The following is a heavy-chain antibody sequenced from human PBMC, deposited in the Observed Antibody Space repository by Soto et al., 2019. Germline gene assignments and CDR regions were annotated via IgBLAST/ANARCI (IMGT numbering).Heavy chain of an antibody. J-gene: IGHJ4*02. V-gene: IGHV4-61*01. CDR1: GGSISSSSYY. CDR2: IYYSGST. Sequence: PSETLSLTCTVSGGSISSSSYYWGWIRQPPGKGLEWIGYIYYSGSTNYNPSLKSRVTISVDTSKNQFSLKLSSVTAADTAVYYCARDKQLDGLDYWGQGTLVTVSS. CDR3: ARDKQLDGLDY. D-gene: IGHD6-6*01.